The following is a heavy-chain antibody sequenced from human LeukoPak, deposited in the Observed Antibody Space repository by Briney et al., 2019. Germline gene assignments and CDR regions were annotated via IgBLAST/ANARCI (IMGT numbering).Heavy chain of an antibody. D-gene: IGHD6-19*01. CDR3: ARGQSSGWYQDPFDY. CDR2: ISYDGSNK. V-gene: IGHV3-30*04. CDR1: GFTFSSYA. J-gene: IGHJ4*02. Sequence: GGSLRLSCAASGFTFSSYAMHWVRQAPGKGLEWVAVISYDGSNKYYADSVKGRFTISRDKSKNTLYLQMSSLRLEDTAVYYCARGQSSGWYQDPFDYWGQGTLVTVSS.